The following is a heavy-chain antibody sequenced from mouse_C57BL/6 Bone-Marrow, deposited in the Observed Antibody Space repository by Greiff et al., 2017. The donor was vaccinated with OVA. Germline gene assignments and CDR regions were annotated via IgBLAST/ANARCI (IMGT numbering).Heavy chain of an antibody. CDR3: ARHYYGSSFAY. CDR2: ISSGGSYT. CDR1: GFTFSSYG. V-gene: IGHV5-6*01. D-gene: IGHD1-1*01. Sequence: EVKLMESGGDLVKPGGSLKLSCAASGFTFSSYGMSWVRQTPDKRLEWVATISSGGSYTYYPDSVKGRFTISRDNAKNTQYLQMSSLKSEDTAMDYCARHYYGSSFAYWGQGTLVTVSA. J-gene: IGHJ3*01.